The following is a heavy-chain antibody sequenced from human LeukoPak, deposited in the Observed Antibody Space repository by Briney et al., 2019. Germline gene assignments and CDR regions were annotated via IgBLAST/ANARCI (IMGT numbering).Heavy chain of an antibody. J-gene: IGHJ4*02. V-gene: IGHV4-34*01. D-gene: IGHD4-23*01. CDR2: INHSGST. CDR1: GGFFSGYY. Sequence: PSETLSLTCAVYGGFFSGYYWSWIRQPPGKGLEWIGEINHSGSTNYNPSLKSRVTISVDTSKNQFSLKLSSVAAADTAVYYCARGSRHDYGGNSALNFDYWGQGTLVTVSS. CDR3: ARGSRHDYGGNSALNFDY.